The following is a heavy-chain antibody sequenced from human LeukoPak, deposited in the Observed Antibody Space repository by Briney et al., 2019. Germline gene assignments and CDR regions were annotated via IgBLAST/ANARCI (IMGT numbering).Heavy chain of an antibody. V-gene: IGHV2-70*11. J-gene: IGHJ6*03. Sequence: SGPTLVNPTQTLTLTCTFSGFSLSTSGMCVSWIRQPPGKALEWLARIDWDDDKYYSTSLKTRLTISKDTSKNQVVLTMTNMDPVDTATYYCARVEYSSSSGRYYYMDVWGKGTAVTVSS. D-gene: IGHD6-6*01. CDR1: GFSLSTSGMC. CDR3: ARVEYSSSSGRYYYMDV. CDR2: IDWDDDK.